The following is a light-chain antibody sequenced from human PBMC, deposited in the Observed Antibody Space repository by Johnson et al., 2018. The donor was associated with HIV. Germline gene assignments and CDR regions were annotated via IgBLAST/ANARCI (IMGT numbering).Light chain of an antibody. CDR3: GTWDSSLSAHYV. V-gene: IGLV1-51*02. Sequence: QSMLTQPPSVSAAAGQKVTISCSGSSSNIGNNYVSWYQHLPGTAPKLLIYENNKRPSGIPDRFSGSKSGTSATLGITGLQTGDEADYYCGTWDSSLSAHYVFGSGTKVTVL. CDR2: ENN. J-gene: IGLJ1*01. CDR1: SSNIGNNY.